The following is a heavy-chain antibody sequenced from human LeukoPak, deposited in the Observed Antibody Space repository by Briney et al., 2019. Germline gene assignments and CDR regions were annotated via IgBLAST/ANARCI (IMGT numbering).Heavy chain of an antibody. CDR1: GGSISSYY. CDR3: ARVSYCAGDCRSRQFDY. Sequence: PSETLSLTCTVSGGSISSYYWSWIRQPPGKGLEWIGYIYYSGSTNYNPSLKSRVTISIDKSKNQFSLRLSSVTAADTAVYYCARVSYCAGDCRSRQFDYWGQGTLVTVSS. D-gene: IGHD2-21*02. J-gene: IGHJ4*02. V-gene: IGHV4-59*01. CDR2: IYYSGST.